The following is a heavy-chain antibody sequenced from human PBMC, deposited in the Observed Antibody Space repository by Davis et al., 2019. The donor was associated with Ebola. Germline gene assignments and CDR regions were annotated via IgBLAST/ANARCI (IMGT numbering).Heavy chain of an antibody. CDR2: IRSKANSYAT. J-gene: IGHJ4*02. Sequence: GGSLRLSCAASGFTFSASAMHWVRQASGKGLEWVGRIRSKANSYATAYAASVKGRFTISRDNAKNSLYLQMNSLRDEDTAVYYCARDYYDSSGYYFDYWGQGTLVTVSS. CDR1: GFTFSASA. D-gene: IGHD3-22*01. V-gene: IGHV3-73*01. CDR3: ARDYYDSSGYYFDY.